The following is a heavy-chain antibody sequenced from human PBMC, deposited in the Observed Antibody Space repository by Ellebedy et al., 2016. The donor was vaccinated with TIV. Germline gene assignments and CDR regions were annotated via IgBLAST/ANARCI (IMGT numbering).Heavy chain of an antibody. Sequence: SVKVSXXSSLGTFSSKTISWMRQAPGQGLEWMGGIIPIFGTSNYAQNFQGRVTFTADKSTNTTYMELSSLRYDDTAVYYCARGSERATIRGWFDPWGQGTLVTVSS. J-gene: IGHJ5*02. D-gene: IGHD5-24*01. CDR1: LGTFSSKT. V-gene: IGHV1-69*06. CDR3: ARGSERATIRGWFDP. CDR2: IIPIFGTS.